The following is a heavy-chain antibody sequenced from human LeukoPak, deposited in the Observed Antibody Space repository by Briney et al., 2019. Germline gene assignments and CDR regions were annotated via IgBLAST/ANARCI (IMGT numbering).Heavy chain of an antibody. Sequence: SETLSLTCSVSGGSINSRPYYWGWIRQPPGKGLEWIGNICYSGSTYYNPSLKSRVTISVDTSKNQLSLKLSSVTAADTAVYYCARRTFGGVIAYWGQGTLVTVSS. V-gene: IGHV4-39*01. CDR2: ICYSGST. D-gene: IGHD3-16*02. J-gene: IGHJ4*02. CDR3: ARRTFGGVIAY. CDR1: GGSINSRPYY.